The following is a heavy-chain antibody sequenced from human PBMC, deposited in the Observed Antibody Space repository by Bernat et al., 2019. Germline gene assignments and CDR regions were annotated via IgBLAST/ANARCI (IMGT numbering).Heavy chain of an antibody. J-gene: IGHJ4*02. CDR1: GFTFSSYW. Sequence: EVQLVESGGGLVQPGGSLRLSCTASGFTFSSYWMNWVRQAPGKGLEWVANIKQDGSEKYYVDSVKGRFTISRDNAKNSLYLQMNSLRAEDTAVYYCAKELGMVQGIIPLDYWGQGTLVTVSS. CDR2: IKQDGSEK. D-gene: IGHD3-10*01. CDR3: AKELGMVQGIIPLDY. V-gene: IGHV3-7*03.